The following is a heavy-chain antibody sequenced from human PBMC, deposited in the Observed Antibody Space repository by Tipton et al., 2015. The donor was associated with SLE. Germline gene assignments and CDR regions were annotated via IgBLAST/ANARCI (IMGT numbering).Heavy chain of an antibody. J-gene: IGHJ4*02. CDR2: IYYSGST. D-gene: IGHD5-18*01. Sequence: TLSLTCAVYGGSFSGYYWGWIRQAPGKGLEWIGYIYYSGSTNYNPSLKSRVSISVDTSKNQFSLNLSSVTAADTAVYFCAREKIDGYAYGGGVGYFDHWGQGILVTVSA. V-gene: IGHV4-34*11. CDR3: AREKIDGYAYGGGVGYFDH. CDR1: GGSFSGYY.